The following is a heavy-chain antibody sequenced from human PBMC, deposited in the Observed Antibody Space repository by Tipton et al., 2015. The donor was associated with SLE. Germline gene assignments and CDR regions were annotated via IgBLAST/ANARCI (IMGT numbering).Heavy chain of an antibody. CDR1: EFTISSNY. CDR3: ARAYSSSWYLYGMDV. V-gene: IGHV3-66*01. D-gene: IGHD6-13*01. CDR2: IFIGGST. Sequence: GSLRLSCAASEFTISSNYMSWVRQAPGKGLEWLSLIFIGGSTYYADSVKGRFTISRGNSKNTLYLQMNSLRAEDTAVYYCARAYSSSWYLYGMDVWGQGTTVTVSS. J-gene: IGHJ6*02.